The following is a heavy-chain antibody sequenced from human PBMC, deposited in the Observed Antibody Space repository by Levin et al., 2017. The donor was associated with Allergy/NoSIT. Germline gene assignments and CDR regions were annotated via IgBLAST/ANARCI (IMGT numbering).Heavy chain of an antibody. CDR3: VREGGGDSNIDPLDH. Sequence: PGGSLRLSCAASGFPFSSYDMHWVRQATGKGLEWVSAIYTGGDTYSPGAVMGRLSASSENAKNSLYFQMNSLRAGDTAVYFCVREGGGDSNIDPLDHWGQGTLVTVSS. D-gene: IGHD4-11*01. J-gene: IGHJ4*02. CDR2: IYTGGDT. V-gene: IGHV3-13*04. CDR1: GFPFSSYD.